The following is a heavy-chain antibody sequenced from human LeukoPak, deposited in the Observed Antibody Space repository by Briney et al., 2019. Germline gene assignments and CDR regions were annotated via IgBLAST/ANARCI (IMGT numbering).Heavy chain of an antibody. CDR1: GFTFSSYA. D-gene: IGHD1-26*01. CDR2: ISYDGSNK. V-gene: IGHV3-30-3*01. CDR3: ARSNSGSYYYYYGMDV. J-gene: IGHJ6*02. Sequence: GRSLRLSCAASGFTFSSYAMHWVRQAPGKGLEWVAVISYDGSNKYYADSVKGRFTISRDNSKNTRYLQMNSLRAEDTAVYYCARSNSGSYYYYYGMDVWGQGTTVTVSS.